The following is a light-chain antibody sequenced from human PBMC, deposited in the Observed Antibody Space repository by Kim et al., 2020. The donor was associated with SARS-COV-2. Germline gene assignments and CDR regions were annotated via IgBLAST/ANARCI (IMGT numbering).Light chain of an antibody. CDR3: QTYDSVPIP. CDR2: AAS. CDR1: QGIRNY. J-gene: IGKJ5*01. V-gene: IGKV1-27*01. Sequence: DIQMTQSPSSLSASVGDRVTITCRASQGIRNYLAWYQQKPGKVPKLLIYAASTLQSGVPSRFSGSGSGTDFTLTISSLQPEDVATYYCQTYDSVPIPFGQGTRLEIK.